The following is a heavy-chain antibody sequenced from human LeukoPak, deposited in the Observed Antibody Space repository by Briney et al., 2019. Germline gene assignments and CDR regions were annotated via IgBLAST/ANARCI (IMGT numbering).Heavy chain of an antibody. D-gene: IGHD6-13*01. CDR2: IYPGDSDT. CDR1: GYSFTSYC. CDR3: AIHHRIAAAGTGWFDP. V-gene: IGHV5-51*01. J-gene: IGHJ5*02. Sequence: GESLKISCKGSGYSFTSYCIGWVRQMPGKGLEWMGIIYPGDSDTRYSPSFQGQVTISADKSISTAYLQWSSLKASDTAMYYCAIHHRIAAAGTGWFDPWGQGTLVTVSS.